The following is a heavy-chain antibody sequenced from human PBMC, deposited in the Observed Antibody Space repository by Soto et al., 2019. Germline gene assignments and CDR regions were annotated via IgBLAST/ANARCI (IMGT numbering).Heavy chain of an antibody. CDR3: AGRLGWRPQGWGSFAY. V-gene: IGHV3-48*02. CDR2: ISGSSSTI. Sequence: GGSLRLSCAASGFTFSSYGMNWVRQAPGKGLEWVSYISGSSSTIYYADSVKGRFTVSRDNAKNSLYLQVSSLRDEDTAVYYLAGRLGWRPQGWGSFAYGGHGPLVTVSS. CDR1: GFTFSSYG. D-gene: IGHD6-19*01. J-gene: IGHJ4*01.